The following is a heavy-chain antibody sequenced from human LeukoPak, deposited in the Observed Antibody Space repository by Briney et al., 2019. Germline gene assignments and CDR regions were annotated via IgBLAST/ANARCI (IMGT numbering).Heavy chain of an antibody. J-gene: IGHJ4*02. V-gene: IGHV5-51*01. D-gene: IGHD5-18*01. Sequence: GESLKISCQASGYAFTSYWIGWVRQMPGKGLEWMGIIYPGDSDTRYSPSFQGQVTISADKSISTAYLQWSSLKASDTAMYYCARGGYSYGSPGSAWYWGQGTLVTVSS. CDR3: ARGGYSYGSPGSAWY. CDR1: GYAFTSYW. CDR2: IYPGDSDT.